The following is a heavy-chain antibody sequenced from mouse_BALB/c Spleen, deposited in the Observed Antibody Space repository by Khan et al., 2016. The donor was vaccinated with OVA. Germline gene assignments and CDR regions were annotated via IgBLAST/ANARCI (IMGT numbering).Heavy chain of an antibody. CDR2: IDPANGNT. Sequence: EVQLVESGAELVKPGASVKLSCTASGFNIKDTYMHWVKQRPEQGLEWIGRIDPANGNTKYDPKFQGKATITADTSSNTAYLQLSSLTSEDTAVYYCASPYDYGFAYWGQGTLVTVSA. V-gene: IGHV14-3*02. D-gene: IGHD2-4*01. CDR1: GFNIKDTY. J-gene: IGHJ3*01. CDR3: ASPYDYGFAY.